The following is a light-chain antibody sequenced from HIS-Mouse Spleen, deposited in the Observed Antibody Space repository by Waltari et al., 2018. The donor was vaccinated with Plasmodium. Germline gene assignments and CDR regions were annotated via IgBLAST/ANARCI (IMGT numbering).Light chain of an antibody. Sequence: SYELTQPPSVSVSPGQTARITCSGDALPKKYAYWYQQKSGPAPGLVIHEDRQRPSGIPEGFSGSSSGTMATLTISGSQVEDEADYYCYSTDSSGNHRVFGGGTKLTVL. CDR2: EDR. CDR1: ALPKKY. V-gene: IGLV3-10*01. J-gene: IGLJ3*02. CDR3: YSTDSSGNHRV.